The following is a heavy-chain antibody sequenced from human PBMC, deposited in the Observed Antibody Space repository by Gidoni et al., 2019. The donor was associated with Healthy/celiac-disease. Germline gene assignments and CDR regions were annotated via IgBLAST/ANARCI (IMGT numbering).Heavy chain of an antibody. CDR3: AGGFYYFGPIKPYGMDV. V-gene: IGHV5-10-1*03. D-gene: IGHD3-10*01. CDR2: IDPSDSYT. Sequence: EVQLVQSGAEVKKPGESLRISCKGSGYSFTSYWISWVRQMPGKGLEWMGRIDPSDSYTNYSPSFQGHVTISADKSISTAYLQWSSLKASDTAMYYCAGGFYYFGPIKPYGMDVWGQGTTVTVSS. CDR1: GYSFTSYW. J-gene: IGHJ6*02.